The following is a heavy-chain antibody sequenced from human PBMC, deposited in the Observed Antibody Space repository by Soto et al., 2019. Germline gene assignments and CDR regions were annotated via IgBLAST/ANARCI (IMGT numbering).Heavy chain of an antibody. J-gene: IGHJ4*02. D-gene: IGHD1-26*01. CDR1: GGSISSADHY. V-gene: IGHV4-30-4*01. CDR2: IYHSGNT. Sequence: SETLSLTCSVSGGSISSADHYWSWIRQPPGKGLEWMGYIYHSGNTHYNPSLKSRITISIDTSTNRFSLNLTSVTAADTAVYYCARRESSGMVVGAILKWGQGTLVTVSS. CDR3: ARRESSGMVVGAILK.